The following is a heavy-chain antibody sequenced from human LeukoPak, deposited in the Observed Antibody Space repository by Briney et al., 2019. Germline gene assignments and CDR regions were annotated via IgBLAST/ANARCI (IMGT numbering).Heavy chain of an antibody. Sequence: GASVKVSCKASGYTFTNYHINWVRQASGQRLEWMTWINPDTGDKGYARKFQDRVTITTDTSISTAYMELSSLSSEDTAVYFCARTTSMTASGYDYWGQGTLVTVSS. CDR2: INPDTGDK. CDR3: ARTTSMTASGYDY. J-gene: IGHJ4*02. V-gene: IGHV1-8*03. D-gene: IGHD2-21*02. CDR1: GYTFTNYH.